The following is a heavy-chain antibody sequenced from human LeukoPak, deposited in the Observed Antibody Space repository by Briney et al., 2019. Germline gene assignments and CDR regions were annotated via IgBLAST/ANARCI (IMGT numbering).Heavy chain of an antibody. V-gene: IGHV1-24*01. D-gene: IGHD1-20*01. J-gene: IGHJ5*02. CDR1: GYTLTELS. CDR2: FDPEDGVT. Sequence: EASVKVSCKVSGYTLTELSMHWVRQAPGKGLEWMGGFDPEDGVTIYAQKFQGRVTMTEDTSTDTAYMELSSLRSEDTAVYYCARVRYNWNVDWFDPWGQGTLVTVSS. CDR3: ARVRYNWNVDWFDP.